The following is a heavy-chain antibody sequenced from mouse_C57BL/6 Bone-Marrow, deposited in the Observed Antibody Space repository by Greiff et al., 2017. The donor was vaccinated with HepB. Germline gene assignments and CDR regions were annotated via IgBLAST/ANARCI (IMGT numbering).Heavy chain of an antibody. J-gene: IGHJ3*01. Sequence: EVQLQQSGAELVRPGASVKLSCTASGFNIKDDYMHWVKQRPEQGLEWIGWIDPENGDTEYASKFQGKATITADTSSNTAYLQLSSLTSEDTAVYYCTKGYDGDSAWFAYWGQGTLVTVSA. CDR1: GFNIKDDY. V-gene: IGHV14-4*01. CDR2: IDPENGDT. CDR3: TKGYDGDSAWFAY. D-gene: IGHD2-3*01.